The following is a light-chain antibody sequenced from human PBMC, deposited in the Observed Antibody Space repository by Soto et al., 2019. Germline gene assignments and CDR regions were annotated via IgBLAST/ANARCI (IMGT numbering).Light chain of an antibody. J-gene: IGKJ1*01. CDR1: QSVSSY. V-gene: IGKV3-11*01. CDR3: QQRSSWPVT. Sequence: EIVLTQSPGTLSSSPGARATLSCRASQSVSSYLAWYQQKPGQAPRLLIYDASTRATGISARFSGSGSGTDFTLTISSLEPEDVAVYYCQQRSSWPVTCGQGTKVEVK. CDR2: DAS.